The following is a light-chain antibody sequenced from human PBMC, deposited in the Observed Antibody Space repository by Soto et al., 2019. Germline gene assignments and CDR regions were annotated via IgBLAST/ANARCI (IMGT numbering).Light chain of an antibody. CDR3: QQRSNWPIT. J-gene: IGKJ5*01. CDR1: QGISSY. CDR2: AAS. V-gene: IGKV1-9*01. Sequence: IQLTQSPSSLSASVGDRFTITCRASQGISSYLAWYQQKPGKXPKXXIYAASTLQSGVPSRISGSGSGTDLTITISSLEPEDFEVYDCQQRSNWPITFGQGTRLEIK.